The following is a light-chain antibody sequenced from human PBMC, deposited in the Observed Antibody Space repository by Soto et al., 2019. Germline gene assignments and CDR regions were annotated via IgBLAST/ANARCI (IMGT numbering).Light chain of an antibody. CDR2: WAS. CDR1: QNILYTNNKNY. J-gene: IGKJ4*01. V-gene: IGKV4-1*01. Sequence: DIVVTQSPDSLAVSLGERATINCKSSQNILYTNNKNYLVWYQQKPGQPPKLLISWASTRESGVPDRFSGSGSGTDFTLTISSLQADDVAVYYCQQCYSAPLTFGGGTKVEI. CDR3: QQCYSAPLT.